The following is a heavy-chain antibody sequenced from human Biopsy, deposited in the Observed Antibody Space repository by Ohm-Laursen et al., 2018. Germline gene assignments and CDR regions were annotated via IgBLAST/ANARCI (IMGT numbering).Heavy chain of an antibody. V-gene: IGHV1-2*02. CDR1: GYTFNDYF. J-gene: IGHJ4*02. CDR2: VHPNSGAT. Sequence: GASVKVSCKAPGYTFNDYFIHWVRQSPGQGLEWMGWVHPNSGATNSAEKFRGRVTLTRDTSIGAVYIELRRLKSDDAAVYYCARDRMTDVFGGPTRTDVFDSWGQGTPVTVSS. CDR3: ARDRMTDVFGGPTRTDVFDS. D-gene: IGHD3-10*01.